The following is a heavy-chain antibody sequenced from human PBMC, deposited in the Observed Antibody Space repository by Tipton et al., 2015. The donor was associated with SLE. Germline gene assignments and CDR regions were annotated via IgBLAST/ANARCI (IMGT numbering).Heavy chain of an antibody. CDR3: ARGGAVYYYYYYMDV. J-gene: IGHJ6*03. Sequence: LRLSCAVHGGSFSDYYWSWIRQPPGKGLEWIGEINHSGSTNYNPSLKSRVTISVDTSKNQFSLKLSSVTAADTAVYYCARGGAVYYYYYYMDVWGKGTTVTVSS. D-gene: IGHD3-10*01. CDR2: INHSGST. V-gene: IGHV4-34*01. CDR1: GGSFSDYY.